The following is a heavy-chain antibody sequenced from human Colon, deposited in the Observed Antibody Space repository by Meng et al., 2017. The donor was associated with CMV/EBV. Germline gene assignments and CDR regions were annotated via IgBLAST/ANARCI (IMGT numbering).Heavy chain of an antibody. V-gene: IGHV1-69*10. CDR3: ATGGAAQSSTNRNHFDY. J-gene: IGHJ4*02. D-gene: IGHD1-26*01. CDR2: IVTIVTRT. CDR1: GDTFNNYA. Sequence: SVKVSCKVSGDTFNNYAISWVRQAPGQGLEWVGGIVTIVTRTNYAQKFQGRVTITADKSTSTAYMELSSLRSEDTAVYFWATGGAAQSSTNRNHFDYWGQGTLVTVSS.